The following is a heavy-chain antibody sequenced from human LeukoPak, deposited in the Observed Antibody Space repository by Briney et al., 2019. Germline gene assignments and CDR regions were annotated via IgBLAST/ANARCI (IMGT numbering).Heavy chain of an antibody. CDR3: VRSPFSNGY. Sequence: GGSLRLSCAASEFTFSSYSMNWVRQAPGKGLEWVSYITNSGNSKSYADSVKGRFTISRDNTKNSLYLQMNGLRAEDTAVYYCVRSPFSNGYWGQGTLVTVSS. CDR1: EFTFSSYS. V-gene: IGHV3-48*01. D-gene: IGHD4-11*01. CDR2: ITNSGNSK. J-gene: IGHJ4*02.